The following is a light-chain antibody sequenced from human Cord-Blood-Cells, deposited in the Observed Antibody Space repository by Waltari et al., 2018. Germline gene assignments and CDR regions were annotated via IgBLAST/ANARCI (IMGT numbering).Light chain of an antibody. Sequence: QSALTQPASVSGSPGQSITISCTGTSSAVGGYNYVSWYQQHPDKAPKLMIYDVSTRPSGVSNRFSGSKSGNTASLTISGLQAEDEADYYCSSYTSSSTLVFGGGTKLTVL. CDR2: DVS. CDR1: SSAVGGYNY. CDR3: SSYTSSSTLV. V-gene: IGLV2-14*01. J-gene: IGLJ2*01.